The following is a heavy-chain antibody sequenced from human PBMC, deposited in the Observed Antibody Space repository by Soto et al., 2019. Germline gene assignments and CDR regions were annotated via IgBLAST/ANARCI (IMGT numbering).Heavy chain of an antibody. J-gene: IGHJ4*02. CDR2: IYSRGGT. CDR1: GFTVSNNY. Sequence: EVQVVESGGGLVQPGGSLRLSCAASGFTVSNNYMTWVRQAPGKGLEWVSLIYSRGGTDYADSVKGRFTISSDNSKNMVYRQMNSLRGEDTAVYYWARGGSGSQTVGYWGQGARVTVSS. D-gene: IGHD1-26*01. V-gene: IGHV3-66*01. CDR3: ARGGSGSQTVGY.